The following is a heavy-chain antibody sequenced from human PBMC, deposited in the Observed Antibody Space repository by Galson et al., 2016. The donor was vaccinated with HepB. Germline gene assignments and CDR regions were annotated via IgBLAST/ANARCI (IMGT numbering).Heavy chain of an antibody. CDR3: AKHRDGGGFRVWVWAFGEFDY. CDR2: ISGSGGST. D-gene: IGHD3-16*01. CDR1: GFTFSSYA. Sequence: SLRLSCAASGFTFSSYAMSWVRQAPGKGLEWVSAISGSGGSTYYADSVKGRFTISRDNSKNTLYLQMNSLRAEDTAVYYCAKHRDGGGFRVWVWAFGEFDYWGQGTLVTFSS. J-gene: IGHJ4*02. V-gene: IGHV3-23*01.